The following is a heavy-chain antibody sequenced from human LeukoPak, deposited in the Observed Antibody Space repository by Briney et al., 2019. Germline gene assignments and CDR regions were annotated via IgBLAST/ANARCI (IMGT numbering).Heavy chain of an antibody. V-gene: IGHV3-64*01. J-gene: IGHJ4*02. Sequence: PGGSLRLSCAASGFTFSSYAMHWVRQAPGKGPEYVSSITSNGGSTYYANSVKGRFTISRDNSKNTLYLQMDSLRDEDMAVSYCARVAQSYGGYLDNWGQGTLVTVSS. CDR1: GFTFSSYA. CDR2: ITSNGGST. D-gene: IGHD5-18*01. CDR3: ARVAQSYGGYLDN.